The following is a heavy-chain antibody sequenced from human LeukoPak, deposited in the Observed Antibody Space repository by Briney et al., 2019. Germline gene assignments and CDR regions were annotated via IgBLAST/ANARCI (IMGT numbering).Heavy chain of an antibody. Sequence: GRSLRLSCAASGFAFNTYAMHWVRQAPGQGLEWVALIWHDGSHKFYSNSVRGQFTISRDNSKNTASLQMNNLRPEDTAVYYCAREIFGSGNYPDFWGQGTLVTVSS. J-gene: IGHJ4*02. CDR1: GFAFNTYA. CDR2: IWHDGSHK. V-gene: IGHV3-33*01. CDR3: AREIFGSGNYPDF. D-gene: IGHD3-10*01.